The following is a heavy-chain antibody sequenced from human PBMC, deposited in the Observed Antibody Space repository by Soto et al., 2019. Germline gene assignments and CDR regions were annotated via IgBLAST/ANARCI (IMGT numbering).Heavy chain of an antibody. J-gene: IGHJ4*02. V-gene: IGHV1-69*02. D-gene: IGHD2-21*01. CDR1: GGTFNTYT. Sequence: QVQVVQSGAEVKKPESSVKVSCKPSGGTFNTYTVNWVRLAPGHGLEWMGRFIPILDMANYAQEFQDRVTITADRSTFTAYMDLNSLTSDDTAVYYCAITYCRDNSCPRDFDFWGPGTRVTVSS. CDR3: AITYCRDNSCPRDFDF. CDR2: FIPILDMA.